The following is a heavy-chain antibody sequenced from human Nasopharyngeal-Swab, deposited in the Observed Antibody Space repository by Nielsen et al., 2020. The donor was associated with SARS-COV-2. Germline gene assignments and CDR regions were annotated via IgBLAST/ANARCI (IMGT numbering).Heavy chain of an antibody. CDR1: GFSLSTSGMC. D-gene: IGHD1-1*01. CDR2: IDWDDDK. Sequence: SGPTLVKPTQTLTLTCTFSGFSLSTSGMCVSWIRQPPGKALEWLALIDWDDDKYYSTSLKTRLTISKDTSKNQVVLTVTNMDPVDTATYYCARMPVQLERPGDYYYYGMDVWGQGTTVTVSS. J-gene: IGHJ6*02. CDR3: ARMPVQLERPGDYYYYGMDV. V-gene: IGHV2-70*01.